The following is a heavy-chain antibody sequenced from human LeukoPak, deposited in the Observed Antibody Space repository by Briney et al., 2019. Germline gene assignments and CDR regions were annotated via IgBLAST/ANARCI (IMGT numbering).Heavy chain of an antibody. CDR2: IKQDASEK. CDR1: GFTFSSYW. CDR3: ARDNHQLLLNWFDP. D-gene: IGHD2-15*01. J-gene: IGHJ5*02. V-gene: IGHV3-7*01. Sequence: GGSLRLSCAASGFTFSSYWMSWVRQAPGRGLEWVANIKQDASEKYYVDSVKGRFTISRDNAKNSLYLQMNSLRAEDTAVYYCARDNHQLLLNWFDPWGQGTLVTVSS.